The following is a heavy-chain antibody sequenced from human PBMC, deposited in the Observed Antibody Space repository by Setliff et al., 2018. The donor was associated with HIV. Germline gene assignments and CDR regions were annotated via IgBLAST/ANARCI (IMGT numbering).Heavy chain of an antibody. CDR3: ARAGAVETTHFDY. D-gene: IGHD1-7*01. CDR1: GYTFINYD. J-gene: IGHJ4*02. V-gene: IGHV1-8*02. Sequence: ASVKVSCKASGYTFINYDIYWVRQTTGQGLEWMGWMNPDSGNTGYAQKFQGRVTMTRNTSISTAYMDLSSLRSEDTAVYYCARAGAVETTHFDYWGQGALVTVSS. CDR2: MNPDSGNT.